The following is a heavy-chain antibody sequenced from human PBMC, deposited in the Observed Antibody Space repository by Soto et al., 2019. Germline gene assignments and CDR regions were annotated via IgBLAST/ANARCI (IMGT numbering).Heavy chain of an antibody. D-gene: IGHD3-16*01. J-gene: IGHJ6*02. V-gene: IGHV3-30-3*01. CDR3: VRGRGGLNDYFGMDV. CDR1: GFTFNSYT. Sequence: QVQLVESGGGVVQPGRSLRLSCAASGFTFNSYTMHWVRQAPGKGLEWVAVISYDGSNKYYADSVKGRFTISRDNSKNTLYVQMNSLRAEDTAVYYCVRGRGGLNDYFGMDVWGQGTTVTVSS. CDR2: ISYDGSNK.